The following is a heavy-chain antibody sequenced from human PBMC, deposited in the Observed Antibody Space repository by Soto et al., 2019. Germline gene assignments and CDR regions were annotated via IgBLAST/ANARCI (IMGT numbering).Heavy chain of an antibody. CDR2: IVPIVDTS. D-gene: IGHD3-22*01. CDR3: ARASYYYESSGYYPGDD. CDR1: GGTFSSYA. J-gene: IGHJ4*02. V-gene: IGHV1-69*13. Sequence: GASVKVSCKTSGGTFSSYAISWVRQAPGQGLEWMGGIVPIVDTSTYAQKFQGRVTITADESTSTAYMELSSLRSEDTAVYYCARASYYYESSGYYPGDDWGQGTLVTVSS.